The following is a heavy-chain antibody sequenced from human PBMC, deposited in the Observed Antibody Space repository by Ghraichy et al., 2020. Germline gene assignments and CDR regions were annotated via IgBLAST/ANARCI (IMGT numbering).Heavy chain of an antibody. CDR2: IYYSGST. J-gene: IGHJ4*02. CDR1: GGSISSSSYY. CDR3: ARQGTMIVVATVI. D-gene: IGHD3-22*01. Sequence: SETLSLTCTVSGGSISSSSYYWGWIRQPPGKGLEWIGSIYYSGSTYYNPSLKSRVTISVDTSKNQFSLKLSSVTAADTAVYYCARQGTMIVVATVIWGQGTLVTVSS. V-gene: IGHV4-39*01.